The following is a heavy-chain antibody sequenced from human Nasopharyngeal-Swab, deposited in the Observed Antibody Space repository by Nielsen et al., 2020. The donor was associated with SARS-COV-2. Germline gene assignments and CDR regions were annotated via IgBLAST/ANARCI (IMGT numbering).Heavy chain of an antibody. Sequence: GGSLRLSCKGSGYNFTSYWIGWVRQMPGKGLEWMGIIYPGDSDTRYSPSFQGQVTISADESISTAYLQWSSLKASDTAMYYCASRGSYGDYAFDYWGQGTLVTVSS. V-gene: IGHV5-51*01. CDR2: IYPGDSDT. J-gene: IGHJ4*02. CDR1: GYNFTSYW. D-gene: IGHD4-17*01. CDR3: ASRGSYGDYAFDY.